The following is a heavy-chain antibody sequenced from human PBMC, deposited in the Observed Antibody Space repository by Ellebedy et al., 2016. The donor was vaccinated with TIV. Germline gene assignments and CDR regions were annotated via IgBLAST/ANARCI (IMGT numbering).Heavy chain of an antibody. CDR2: ISYDGSNK. CDR1: GFTFSSYG. V-gene: IGHV3-30*03. CDR3: ARERFSGSYPRDLALDY. Sequence: GESLKISXAASGFTFSSYGMHWVRQAPGKGLEWVAVISYDGSNKYYADSVKGRFTISRDNSKNTLYLQMNSLRAEDTAVYYCARERFSGSYPRDLALDYWGQGTLVTVSS. D-gene: IGHD1-26*01. J-gene: IGHJ4*02.